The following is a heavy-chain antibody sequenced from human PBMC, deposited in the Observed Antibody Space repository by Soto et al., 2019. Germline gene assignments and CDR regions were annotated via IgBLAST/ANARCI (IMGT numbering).Heavy chain of an antibody. Sequence: EVQLLESGGGLVQPGGSLRLSCAASGFTFSSYAMSWVRQAPGKGLEWVSAISGSGGSTYYADSVKGRFAISRDNSKITLHLQMNSLRAEVTAVYYCARYQLKGMDVWGQGTTVTVSS. V-gene: IGHV3-23*01. CDR3: ARYQLKGMDV. CDR1: GFTFSSYA. D-gene: IGHD2-2*01. CDR2: ISGSGGST. J-gene: IGHJ6*02.